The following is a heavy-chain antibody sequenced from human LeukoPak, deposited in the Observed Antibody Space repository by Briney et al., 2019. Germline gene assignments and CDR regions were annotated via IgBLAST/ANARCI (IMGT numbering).Heavy chain of an antibody. CDR2: INPNSGGT. V-gene: IGHV1-2*02. J-gene: IGHJ4*02. CDR1: GYTFTGYY. D-gene: IGHD3-22*01. Sequence: ASVKVSCKASGYTFTGYYMHWVRQAPGQGPEWMGWINPNSGGTNYAQKFQGRVTITADESTSTAYMELSSLRSEDTAVYYCARDYYDSSGYSMGYWGQGTLVTVSS. CDR3: ARDYYDSSGYSMGY.